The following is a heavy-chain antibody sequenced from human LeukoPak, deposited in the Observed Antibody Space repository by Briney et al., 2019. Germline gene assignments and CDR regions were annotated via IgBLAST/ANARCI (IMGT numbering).Heavy chain of an antibody. Sequence: GGSLRLSCAASGFTFSGYAMHWVRQAPGKGLEWVAVISYDGSNKYYADSVKGRFTISRDNTLYLQMNSLRAEDTAVYYCAKDYCSSTSCFFFDYWGQGTLVTVSS. D-gene: IGHD2-2*01. V-gene: IGHV3-30-3*01. CDR1: GFTFSGYA. J-gene: IGHJ4*02. CDR2: ISYDGSNK. CDR3: AKDYCSSTSCFFFDY.